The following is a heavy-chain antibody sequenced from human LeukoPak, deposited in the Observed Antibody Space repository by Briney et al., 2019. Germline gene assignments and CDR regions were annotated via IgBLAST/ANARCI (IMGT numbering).Heavy chain of an antibody. J-gene: IGHJ4*02. CDR2: IRSNFYGGTT. CDR3: TRGGGGDPVDH. CDR1: GFTFGDYA. Sequence: QAGGSLRLSCTASGFTFGDYAMSWVRQAPGKGLEWVGFIRSNFYGGTTDYAVSVKGRFTISRDGSKSIAYLQMNSLKTEDTAVYYCTRGGGGDPVDHWGQGALVTVSS. D-gene: IGHD3-16*01. V-gene: IGHV3-49*04.